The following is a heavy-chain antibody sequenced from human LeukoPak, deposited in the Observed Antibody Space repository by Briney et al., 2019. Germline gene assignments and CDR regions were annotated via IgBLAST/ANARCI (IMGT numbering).Heavy chain of an antibody. Sequence: GRSLRLSCAASGFTFSSYAMHWVRQAPGKGLEWVAVISYDGNNKYYADSVKGRFTISRDNSKNTLYLQMNSLRAEDTAVYYCAKDLGVSSSSSEYWGQGTLVTVSS. CDR3: AKDLGVSSSSSEY. D-gene: IGHD2-2*01. J-gene: IGHJ4*02. V-gene: IGHV3-30*04. CDR1: GFTFSSYA. CDR2: ISYDGNNK.